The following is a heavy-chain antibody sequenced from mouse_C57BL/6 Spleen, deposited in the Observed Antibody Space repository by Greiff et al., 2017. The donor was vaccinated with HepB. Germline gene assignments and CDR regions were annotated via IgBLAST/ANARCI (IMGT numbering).Heavy chain of an antibody. Sequence: EVQLVESAGGLVQPGSSMKLSCTASGFTFSDYYMAWVRQVPEKGLEWVANINYDGSSTYYLDSLKSRFIISRDNAKNILYLQMSSLKSEDTATYYCARVGYYAFDYWGQGTTLTVSS. J-gene: IGHJ2*01. CDR3: ARVGYYAFDY. V-gene: IGHV5-16*01. D-gene: IGHD1-1*01. CDR1: GFTFSDYY. CDR2: INYDGSST.